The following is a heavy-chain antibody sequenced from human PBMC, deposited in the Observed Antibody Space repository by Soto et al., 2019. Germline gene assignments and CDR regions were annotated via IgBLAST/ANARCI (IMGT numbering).Heavy chain of an antibody. CDR3: ARDVVSSWFDT. D-gene: IGHD2-15*01. Sequence: SETLSLTCTVSGGSVSSGSYYWSWIRQPPGKGLEWIGYIYYSGSTNYNPSLKSRVTISVDTSKNQFSLKLSSVTAADTAVYYCARDVVSSWFDTWGQGTLVTVSS. CDR1: GGSVSSGSYY. CDR2: IYYSGST. V-gene: IGHV4-61*01. J-gene: IGHJ5*02.